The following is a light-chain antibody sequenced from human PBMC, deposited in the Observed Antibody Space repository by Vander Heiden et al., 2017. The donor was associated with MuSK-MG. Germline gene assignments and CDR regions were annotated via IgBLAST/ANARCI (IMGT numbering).Light chain of an antibody. CDR2: GAS. J-gene: IGKJ5*01. CDR1: QSVSSD. Sequence: EIVMTQSPATLSVSPGESATLSIRASQSVSSDLAWYQQKPGQTPRLLIYGASTSATGIPARFSRSGSGTEFTLTISSLQSEDFAVYYCLQGNKWGTTFGQGTRLEIK. V-gene: IGKV3-15*01. CDR3: LQGNKWGTT.